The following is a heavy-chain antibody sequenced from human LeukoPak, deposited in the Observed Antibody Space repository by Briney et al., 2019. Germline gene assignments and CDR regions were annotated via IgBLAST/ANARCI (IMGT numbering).Heavy chain of an antibody. V-gene: IGHV1-46*01. CDR3: ARDQREGTAARPGLNAFDI. J-gene: IGHJ3*02. CDR2: INPSGGST. Sequence: GASVKVSCKASGYTFTSYYMHWVRQAPGQGLEWMGIINPSGGSTGYAQKFQGRVTMTRDTSTSTVYMELSSLRSEDTAVYYCARDQREGTAARPGLNAFDIWGQGTMVTVSS. D-gene: IGHD6-6*01. CDR1: GYTFTSYY.